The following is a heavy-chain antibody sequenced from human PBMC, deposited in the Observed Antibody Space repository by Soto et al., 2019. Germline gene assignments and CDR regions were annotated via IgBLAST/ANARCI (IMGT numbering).Heavy chain of an antibody. Sequence: PSGTPELSCAACSGSLSGYYWSGIRQTPGKGLEWIGEINHSGSTNYNPSLKSRATISVDTSKNQFSLKLSSVTAADTAVCYCARGLPWYYGGAFDTWGQGTMVTVSS. CDR3: ARGLPWYYGGAFDT. D-gene: IGHD3-16*01. J-gene: IGHJ3*02. V-gene: IGHV4-34*01. CDR2: INHSGST. CDR1: SGSLSGYY.